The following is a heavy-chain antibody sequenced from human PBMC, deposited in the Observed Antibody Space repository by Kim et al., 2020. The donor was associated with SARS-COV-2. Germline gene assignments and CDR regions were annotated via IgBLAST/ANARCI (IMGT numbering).Heavy chain of an antibody. CDR3: AKRLSMGLQHTPGYFDL. CDR2: ISGSGGST. J-gene: IGHJ2*01. D-gene: IGHD1-1*01. Sequence: GGSLRLSCAASGFTFSSYAMSWVRQAPGKGLEWVSAISGSGGSTYYADSVKGRFTISRDNSKNTLYLQMNSLRAEDTAVYYCAKRLSMGLQHTPGYFDLWGRGTLVTVSS. V-gene: IGHV3-23*01. CDR1: GFTFSSYA.